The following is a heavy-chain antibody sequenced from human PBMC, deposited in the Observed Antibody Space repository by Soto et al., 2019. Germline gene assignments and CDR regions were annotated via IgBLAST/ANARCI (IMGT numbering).Heavy chain of an antibody. CDR1: GFTFSSYA. CDR3: ARGSIAAAGIMDV. V-gene: IGHV3-30-3*01. Sequence: PGGSLRLSCAASGFTFSSYAMHWVRQAPGKGLEWVAVISYDGSNKYYADSVKGRFTISRDNSKNTLYLQMNSLRAEDTAVYYCARGSIAAAGIMDVWGQGTTVTVSS. J-gene: IGHJ6*02. D-gene: IGHD6-13*01. CDR2: ISYDGSNK.